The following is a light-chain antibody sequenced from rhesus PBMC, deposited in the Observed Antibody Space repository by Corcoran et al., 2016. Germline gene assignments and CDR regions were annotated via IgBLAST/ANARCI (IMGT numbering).Light chain of an antibody. CDR1: ENVNNH. Sequence: DIQMTQSPSSLSASVGDRVTITCRASENVNNHLNWYQQKPGKAPKFLIYKASNLQGGVPSRFRGSGSGTDYTFTISSLQPEDVATYYCQQSFGVPPTFGGGTKVELK. CDR3: QQSFGVPPT. J-gene: IGKJ4*01. V-gene: IGKV1-74*01. CDR2: KAS.